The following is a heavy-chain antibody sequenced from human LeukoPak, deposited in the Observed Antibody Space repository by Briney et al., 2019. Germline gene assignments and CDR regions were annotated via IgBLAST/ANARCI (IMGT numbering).Heavy chain of an antibody. J-gene: IGHJ5*02. Sequence: SETLSLTCTVSGGSISNTYYWGWIRQPPGKGLEWIGSIYYSGSTYYNPSLKSRVTISVDTSKNQFSLKLSSVTAADTAVYYCARRGYCSGGSCYHNWFDPWGQGTLVTVSS. CDR3: ARRGYCSGGSCYHNWFDP. V-gene: IGHV4-39*01. CDR1: GGSISNTYY. CDR2: IYYSGST. D-gene: IGHD2-15*01.